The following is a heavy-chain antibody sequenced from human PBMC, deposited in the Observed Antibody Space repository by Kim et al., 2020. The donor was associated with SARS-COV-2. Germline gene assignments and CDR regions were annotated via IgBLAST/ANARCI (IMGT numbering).Heavy chain of an antibody. D-gene: IGHD2-2*01. Sequence: GGSLRLSCAASGFTFSSYAMHWVRQAPGKGLEWVAVISYDGSNKYYADSVKGRFTISRDNSKNTLYLQMNSLRAEDTAVYYCARDDIVVVPAATPKYGM. CDR1: GFTFSSYA. V-gene: IGHV3-30*04. J-gene: IGHJ6*01. CDR3: ARDDIVVVPAATPKYGM. CDR2: ISYDGSNK.